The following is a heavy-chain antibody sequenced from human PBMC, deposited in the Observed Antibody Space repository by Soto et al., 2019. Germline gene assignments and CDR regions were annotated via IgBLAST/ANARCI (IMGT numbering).Heavy chain of an antibody. CDR1: GFTFNTFW. Sequence: PGGSLRLSCAASGFTFNTFWMSWVRQVPGKGLEWLGFIRNDIYDETTEYAASVKGRIIISRDDSKSMAYLQMDSLKTEDTGVYYCTRGRDGYNPYYFLYWGQGALVTVSS. J-gene: IGHJ4*02. V-gene: IGHV3-49*04. CDR3: TRGRDGYNPYYFLY. CDR2: IRNDIYDETT. D-gene: IGHD5-12*01.